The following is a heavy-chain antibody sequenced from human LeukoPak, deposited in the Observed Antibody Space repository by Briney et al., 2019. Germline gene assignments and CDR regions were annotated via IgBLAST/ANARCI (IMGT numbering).Heavy chain of an antibody. Sequence: SETLSLTCTVSGGSISSYYWSWIRQPPGKGLEWIGYIYYSGSTNYNPSLKSRVTITVDTSKNQFSLKLSSVTAADTAVYYCARHKSRKDYYGSGSSFDPWGQGTLVTVSS. J-gene: IGHJ5*02. D-gene: IGHD3-10*01. CDR1: GGSISSYY. CDR2: IYYSGST. V-gene: IGHV4-59*08. CDR3: ARHKSRKDYYGSGSSFDP.